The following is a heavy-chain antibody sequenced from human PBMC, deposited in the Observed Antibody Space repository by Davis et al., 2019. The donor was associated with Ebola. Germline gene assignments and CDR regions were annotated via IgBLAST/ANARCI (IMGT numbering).Heavy chain of an antibody. CDR3: ARDCSSTSCFPYYYGMDV. D-gene: IGHD2-2*01. V-gene: IGHV3-48*01. J-gene: IGHJ6*02. Sequence: GGSLRLSCAASGFTFSSYSMNWVRQAPGKGLEWVSYISSSSSTIYYADSVKGRFTISRDNAKNSLYLQMNSLRAEDMAVYYCARDCSSTSCFPYYYGMDVWGQGTTVTVSS. CDR2: ISSSSSTI. CDR1: GFTFSSYS.